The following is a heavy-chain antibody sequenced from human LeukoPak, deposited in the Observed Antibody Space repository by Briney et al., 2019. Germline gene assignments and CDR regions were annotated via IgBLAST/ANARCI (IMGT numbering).Heavy chain of an antibody. Sequence: GASVKVSCKASGYTFTGYYMHWVRQAPGQGLEWMGWINPNSGGTSYAQKFQGRVTMTRDTSISTAYMELSRLRSDDTAVYYCARGYYGSGIDYWGQGTLVTVSS. CDR2: INPNSGGT. V-gene: IGHV1-2*02. J-gene: IGHJ4*02. CDR1: GYTFTGYY. D-gene: IGHD3-10*01. CDR3: ARGYYGSGIDY.